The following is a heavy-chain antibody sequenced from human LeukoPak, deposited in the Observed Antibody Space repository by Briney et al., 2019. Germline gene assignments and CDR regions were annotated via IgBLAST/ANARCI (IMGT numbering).Heavy chain of an antibody. J-gene: IGHJ5*02. D-gene: IGHD1-1*01. Sequence: ASVKVSCKASGYTFTSYYINWVRQATGQGPEWMGWMNPNSGNTDYAQRFQGRVTMTRNTSISTAYMELSSLRSEDTAVYYCARAADWHDDDWFDPWGQGTLVTVSS. V-gene: IGHV1-8*01. CDR3: ARAADWHDDDWFDP. CDR1: GYTFTSYY. CDR2: MNPNSGNT.